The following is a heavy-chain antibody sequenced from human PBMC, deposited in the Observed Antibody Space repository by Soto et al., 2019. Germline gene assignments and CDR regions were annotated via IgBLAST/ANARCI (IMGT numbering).Heavy chain of an antibody. D-gene: IGHD3-16*01. CDR1: GFTLSNVG. J-gene: IGHJ6*02. CDR3: ARDEHMIGGVRYSMDV. CDR2: IWYDGSKK. V-gene: IGHV3-33*01. Sequence: QVQLVESGGGVVQPGGSLRLSCTASGFTLSNVGMHWVRQAPGKGLEWVAIIWYDGSKKVYGDSVKGRFTISRDTSKNTLHLQMNNVIAEDTAVYYCARDEHMIGGVRYSMDVWGQGTTVTVSS.